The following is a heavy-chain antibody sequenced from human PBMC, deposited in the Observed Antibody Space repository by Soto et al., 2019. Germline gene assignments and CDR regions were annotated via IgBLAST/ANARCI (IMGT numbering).Heavy chain of an antibody. J-gene: IGHJ4*02. CDR1: GGTFSSYA. V-gene: IGHV1-69*13. CDR3: ARDLKGYSSSSDYFDY. Sequence: SVKVSCKASGGTFSSYAISWVRQAPGQGLEWMGGIIPIFGTANYAQKFQGRVTITADESTSTAYMELSSLRSEDTAVYYCARDLKGYSSSSDYFDYWGQGTLVTVS. CDR2: IIPIFGTA. D-gene: IGHD6-6*01.